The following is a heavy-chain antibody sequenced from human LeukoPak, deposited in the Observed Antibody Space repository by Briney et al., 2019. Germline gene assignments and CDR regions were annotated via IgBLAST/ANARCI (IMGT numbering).Heavy chain of an antibody. V-gene: IGHV3-33*01. Sequence: GGSLRLSCAASGFTFSSYGMHWVRQAPGKGLEWVAVIWYDGSNKYYADSVKGRFTISRDNSKNTLYLQMNSLRAEDTAVYYCARGYPESPYNPYIAAAGTLDYWGQGTLVTVSS. CDR2: IWYDGSNK. D-gene: IGHD6-13*01. J-gene: IGHJ4*02. CDR1: GFTFSSYG. CDR3: ARGYPESPYNPYIAAAGTLDY.